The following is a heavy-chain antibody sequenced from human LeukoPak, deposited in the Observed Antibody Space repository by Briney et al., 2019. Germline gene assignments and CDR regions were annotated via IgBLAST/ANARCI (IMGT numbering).Heavy chain of an antibody. CDR2: MNPNSGNT. D-gene: IGHD2-2*01. J-gene: IGHJ3*02. CDR3: ARLDCSSTSCYPNDAFDI. CDR1: GYTFTSYD. V-gene: IGHV1-8*01. Sequence: GSVKVSCKASGYTFTSYDINWVRQATGQGLEWMGWMNPNSGNTGYAQKFQGRVTMTRNTSISTAYMELSSLRSEDTAMYYCARLDCSSTSCYPNDAFDIWGQGTMVTVSS.